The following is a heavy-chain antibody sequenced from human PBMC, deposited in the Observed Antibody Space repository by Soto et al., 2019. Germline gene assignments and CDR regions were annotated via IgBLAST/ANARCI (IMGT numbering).Heavy chain of an antibody. V-gene: IGHV3-30-3*01. J-gene: IGHJ6*02. CDR3: ARPSKYYDFWSGYSKSSYYYYYGMDV. D-gene: IGHD3-3*01. CDR2: ISYDGSNK. Sequence: GGSLRLSCAASVFTFSSYAMHWVRQAPGKGLEWVAVISYDGSNKYYADSVKGRFTISRDNSKNTLYLQMNSLRAEDTAVYYCARPSKYYDFWSGYSKSSYYYYYGMDVWGQGTTVTVSS. CDR1: VFTFSSYA.